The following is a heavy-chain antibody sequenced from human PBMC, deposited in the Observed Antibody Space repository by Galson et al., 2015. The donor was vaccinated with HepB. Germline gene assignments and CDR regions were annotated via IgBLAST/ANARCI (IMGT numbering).Heavy chain of an antibody. CDR3: ARDLPGGPFQSALDI. CDR1: GFRFSDYS. Sequence: SLRLSCAASGFRFSDYSMHWVRQTPGKGLEWISYIRRTGSPTHYADSVRGRFAISRDNAKNSLYLQMDSLRDEDTAVYYCARDLPGGPFQSALDIWGPGTLFAVAS. J-gene: IGHJ3*02. D-gene: IGHD2-8*02. V-gene: IGHV3-48*02. CDR2: IRRTGSPT.